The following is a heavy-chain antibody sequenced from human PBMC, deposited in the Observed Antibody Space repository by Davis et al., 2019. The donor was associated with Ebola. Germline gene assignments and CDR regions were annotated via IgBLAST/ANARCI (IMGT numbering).Heavy chain of an antibody. Sequence: PSETLSLTCAVSGGSISSGGYSWSWIRQPPGKGLEWIGYIYHSGSTYYNPSLKSRVTISVDRSKNQFSLKLSSVTAADTAVYYCARVPQLRYYYYGMDVWGQGTTVTVSS. D-gene: IGHD6-13*01. V-gene: IGHV4-30-2*01. CDR1: GGSISSGGYS. CDR2: IYHSGST. CDR3: ARVPQLRYYYYGMDV. J-gene: IGHJ6*02.